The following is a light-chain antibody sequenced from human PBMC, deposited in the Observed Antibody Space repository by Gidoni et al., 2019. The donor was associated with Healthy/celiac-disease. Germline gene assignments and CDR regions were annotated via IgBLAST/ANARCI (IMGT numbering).Light chain of an antibody. J-gene: IGKJ4*01. CDR2: DAS. CDR1: PSVSIY. CDR3: QQRSNWPGT. Sequence: EIELTQSPATLSLSPGERPTLSCRASPSVSIYLAWYQQKPGQAPRLLIYDASNRDTGIPARFSGSGSGTDFTLTISSLEPEDFAVYYCQQRSNWPGTFGGXTKVEIK. V-gene: IGKV3-11*01.